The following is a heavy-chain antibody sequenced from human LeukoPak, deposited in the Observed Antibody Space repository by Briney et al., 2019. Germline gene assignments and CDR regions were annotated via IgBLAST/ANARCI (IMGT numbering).Heavy chain of an antibody. V-gene: IGHV5-51*01. J-gene: IGHJ6*02. Sequence: GESLKISCKGSGYSFTSYWIGWVRQMPGKGLEWMGIIYPGDSDTRYSPSFQGQVTISADKSISTAYLQWSSLKASDTAMYYCARHGDKHYYYYYGMDVWGQGTTVTVFS. D-gene: IGHD2-21*02. CDR2: IYPGDSDT. CDR3: ARHGDKHYYYYYGMDV. CDR1: GYSFTSYW.